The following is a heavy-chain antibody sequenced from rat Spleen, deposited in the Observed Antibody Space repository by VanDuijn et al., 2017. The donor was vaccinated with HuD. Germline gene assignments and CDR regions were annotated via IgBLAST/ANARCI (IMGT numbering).Heavy chain of an antibody. CDR3: VRGSAYFDY. CDR1: GFSLSNYG. CDR2: IWSNGGT. D-gene: IGHD3-2*01. Sequence: QVQLKESGPGLVQPSQTLSLTCTVSGFSLSNYGVFWVRQPPGKGLEWMAVIWSNGGTDYNSAIKSRLSISRDTSKSQVFLKMNSLQTEDTAMYFCVRGSAYFDYWGQGVMVTVSS. V-gene: IGHV2-13*01. J-gene: IGHJ2*01.